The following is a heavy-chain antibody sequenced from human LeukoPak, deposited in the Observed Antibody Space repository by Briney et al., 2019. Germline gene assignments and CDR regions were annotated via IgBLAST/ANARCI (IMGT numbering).Heavy chain of an antibody. CDR2: ISSSSSYI. CDR3: ARVGYCSSTSCHDFDY. J-gene: IGHJ4*02. CDR1: GFTFSSYS. V-gene: IGHV3-21*01. Sequence: GGSLRLSCAASGFTFSSYSMNWVRQAPGKGLEWVSSISSSSSYIYYADSVKGRFTISRDNAKNSLYLQMNSLRAEDTAVYYCARVGYCSSTSCHDFDYWGQGTLVTVSS. D-gene: IGHD2-2*01.